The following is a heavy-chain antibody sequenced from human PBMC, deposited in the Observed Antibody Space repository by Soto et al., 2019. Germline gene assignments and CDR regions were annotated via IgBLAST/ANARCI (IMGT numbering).Heavy chain of an antibody. Sequence: SLRLSCAASGFTFDDYAMHWVRQAPGKGLEWVSGISWNSGSIGYADSVKGRFTISRDNAKNSLYLQMNSLRAEDTALYYCANWGIAAAGNHFWGQGTLVTVSS. CDR2: ISWNSGSI. CDR3: ANWGIAAAGNHF. D-gene: IGHD6-13*01. J-gene: IGHJ4*02. V-gene: IGHV3-9*01. CDR1: GFTFDDYA.